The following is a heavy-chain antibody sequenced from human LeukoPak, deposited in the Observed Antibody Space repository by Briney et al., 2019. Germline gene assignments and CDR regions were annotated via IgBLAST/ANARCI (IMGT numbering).Heavy chain of an antibody. CDR1: GFTFSSYN. J-gene: IGHJ2*01. D-gene: IGHD6-13*01. V-gene: IGHV3-48*02. Sequence: GGSLRLSCAASGFTFSSYNMNWVRQAPGKGLEWVSYISSGSFTIYYADSVKGRFTISRDNAKNSLYLQMNTLRDEDSAVYYCARAEGYSSSWYWYFDLWGRGTLVTVSS. CDR3: ARAEGYSSSWYWYFDL. CDR2: ISSGSFTI.